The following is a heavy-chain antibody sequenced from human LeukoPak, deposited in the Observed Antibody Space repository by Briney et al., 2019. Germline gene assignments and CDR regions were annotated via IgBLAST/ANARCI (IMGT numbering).Heavy chain of an antibody. CDR1: GFTFSSYW. CDR3: ARGEVRSSGWYQQADY. V-gene: IGHV3-7*04. D-gene: IGHD6-19*01. J-gene: IGHJ4*02. CDR2: IKQDGSEK. Sequence: PGGSLRLSCAASGFTFSSYWMSWVRQAPGKGLEWVANIKQDGSEKYYVDSVKGRFTISRDNSKNTLYLQMNSLRAEDTAVYYCARGEVRSSGWYQQADYWGQGTLVTVSS.